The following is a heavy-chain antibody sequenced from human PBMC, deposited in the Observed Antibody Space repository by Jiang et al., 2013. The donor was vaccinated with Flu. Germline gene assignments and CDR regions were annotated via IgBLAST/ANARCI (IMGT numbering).Heavy chain of an antibody. CDR1: GGSLSSYC. CDR2: ICYSGST. Sequence: ETLSITCTFSGGSLSSYCWSWIRQPPGKRLEWLGYICYSGSTDHNPSLKSRVTTSLDTSKNQFSLHLSSVTAEDTAVYYCASAVNWWYFDFWGQGTLVTVSS. V-gene: IGHV4-59*01. J-gene: IGHJ4*02. CDR3: ASAVNWWYFDF. D-gene: IGHD2-15*01.